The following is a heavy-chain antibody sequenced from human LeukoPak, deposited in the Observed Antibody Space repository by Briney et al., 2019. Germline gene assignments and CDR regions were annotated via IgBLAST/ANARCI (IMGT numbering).Heavy chain of an antibody. D-gene: IGHD6-13*01. V-gene: IGHV4-4*07. CDR3: ARQIASAGTAGFDS. CDR2: IYSTGST. CDR1: GGSISSYY. Sequence: SETLSLTCTVSGGSISSYYWSWIRQPAGKGLEWIGRIYSTGSTNYNPSLKSRVTMSVDTSKNQFSLRLRSVTAADTAVYYCARQIASAGTAGFDSWGQGALVTVPS. J-gene: IGHJ4*02.